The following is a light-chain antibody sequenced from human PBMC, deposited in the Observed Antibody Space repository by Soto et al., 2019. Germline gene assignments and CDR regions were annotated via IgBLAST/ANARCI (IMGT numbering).Light chain of an antibody. CDR1: SSDGGGYNY. CDR2: DVS. CDR3: SSYTSSSTLFGV. J-gene: IGLJ3*02. V-gene: IGLV2-14*01. Sequence: QSVLTQPASVSGSPGQSITISCTGTSSDGGGYNYVSWYQQHPGKAPKLMIYDVSNRPSGVSNRFSGSKSGNTASLTISGLQAEDEADYYCSSYTSSSTLFGVFGGGTKLTVL.